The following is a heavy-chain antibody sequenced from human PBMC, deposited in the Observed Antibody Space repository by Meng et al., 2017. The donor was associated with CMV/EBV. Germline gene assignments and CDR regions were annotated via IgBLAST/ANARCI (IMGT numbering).Heavy chain of an antibody. D-gene: IGHD6-6*01. J-gene: IGHJ4*02. CDR1: GGSIYSSTFY. V-gene: IGHV4-39*07. CDR3: ARDIGGRRIAARPDY. CDR2: IYFGGNT. Sequence: SETLSLTFTVSGGSIYSSTFYWGWIRQPPGKGLEWIGSIYFGGNTYYNPSLKSRVTISIDTSKNQFSLRLSSVTAADTSVYYCARDIGGRRIAARPDYWGQGTLVTVSS.